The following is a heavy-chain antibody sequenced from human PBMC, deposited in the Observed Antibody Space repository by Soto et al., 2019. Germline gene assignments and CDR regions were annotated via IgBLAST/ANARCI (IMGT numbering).Heavy chain of an antibody. D-gene: IGHD6-13*01. Sequence: PGGSLRLSCAASGFTFSSYAMSWVRQAPGKGLEWVSAISGSGGSTYYADSVKGRFTISRDNSKNTLYLQMNSLRAEDTAVYYCAKARDLPGSSWLFDYWGQGTLVTVSS. CDR1: GFTFSSYA. CDR2: ISGSGGST. J-gene: IGHJ4*02. V-gene: IGHV3-23*01. CDR3: AKARDLPGSSWLFDY.